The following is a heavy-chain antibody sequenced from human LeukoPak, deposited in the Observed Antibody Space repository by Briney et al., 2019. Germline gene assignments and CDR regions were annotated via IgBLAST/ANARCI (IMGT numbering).Heavy chain of an antibody. J-gene: IGHJ4*02. Sequence: QSGGSLRLSCSVSGFTFSTYVMHWVRQAPGKGLEYVSAISSNGDNTYYADSVKGRFTISRDNSKNTLYLQMSSLRADDTAVYYCVGGTGYWGQGTLVTVSS. CDR3: VGGTGY. V-gene: IGHV3-64D*06. CDR1: GFTFSTYV. CDR2: ISSNGDNT.